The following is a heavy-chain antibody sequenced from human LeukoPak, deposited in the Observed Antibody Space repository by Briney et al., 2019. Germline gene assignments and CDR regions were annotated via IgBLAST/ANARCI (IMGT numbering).Heavy chain of an antibody. J-gene: IGHJ3*01. D-gene: IGHD3-10*01. Sequence: PGGSLRLSCAISGVTVSTTYMTWVRQAPGKGLEWVSVIYNSGNTYYADSVKGRFTISRDNSKNTVYLQMNSLRADDTAVYYCVRAGASGRSGRLVPGAFDVWGQGTMVTVSS. V-gene: IGHV3-53*01. CDR2: IYNSGNT. CDR1: GVTVSTTY. CDR3: VRAGASGRSGRLVPGAFDV.